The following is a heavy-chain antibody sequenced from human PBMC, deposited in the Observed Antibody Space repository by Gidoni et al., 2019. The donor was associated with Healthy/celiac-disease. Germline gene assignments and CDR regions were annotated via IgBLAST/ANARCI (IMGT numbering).Heavy chain of an antibody. Sequence: QVQLVESGGGVVQPGRSLRLSCAASGFTFSSYARHWVRQAPGKGLEWVAVISYDGSNKYYADSVKGRFTISRDNSKNTLYLQMNSLRAEDTAVYYCARDLGRWPWAYYYYGMDVWGQGTTVTVSS. CDR3: ARDLGRWPWAYYYYGMDV. V-gene: IGHV3-30-3*01. CDR2: ISYDGSNK. CDR1: GFTFSSYA. J-gene: IGHJ6*02. D-gene: IGHD1-26*01.